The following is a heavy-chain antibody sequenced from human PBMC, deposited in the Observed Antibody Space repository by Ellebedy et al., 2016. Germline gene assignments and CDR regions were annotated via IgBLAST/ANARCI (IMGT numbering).Heavy chain of an antibody. V-gene: IGHV4-59*01. CDR3: ARGSGYSYGPFDY. J-gene: IGHJ4*02. CDR2: IYYSGSN. Sequence: SETLSLXXTVSGGSISSYYWSWIRQPPGKGLEWIGYIYYSGSNNYNPSLKSRVTISVDTSKNQFSLKLSSVSAADTAVYYCARGSGYSYGPFDYWGQGTLVTVSS. CDR1: GGSISSYY. D-gene: IGHD5-18*01.